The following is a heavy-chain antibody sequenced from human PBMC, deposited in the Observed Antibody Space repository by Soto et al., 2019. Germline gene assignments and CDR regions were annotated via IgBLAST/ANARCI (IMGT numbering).Heavy chain of an antibody. Sequence: PGGSLRLSCAASGFTFSSYGMHWVRQAPGKGLEWVAVIWYDGSNKYYADSVKGRFTISRDNSKNTLYLQMNSLRAEDTAVYYCAREYMTTVTTLVHWGQEPLVTVSS. D-gene: IGHD4-4*01. J-gene: IGHJ4*02. CDR2: IWYDGSNK. CDR3: AREYMTTVTTLVH. CDR1: GFTFSSYG. V-gene: IGHV3-33*01.